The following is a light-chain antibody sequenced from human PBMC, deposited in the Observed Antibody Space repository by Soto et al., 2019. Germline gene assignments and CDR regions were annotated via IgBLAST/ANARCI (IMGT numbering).Light chain of an antibody. CDR1: QDISNY. CDR3: QQYDNLPIT. V-gene: IGKV1-33*01. Sequence: DIQMTQSPSSLSASVGDRVTITCQASQDISNYLNWDQQKPGKAPKLLLYDASNLETGAPSRFSGSGSGTDFTFTISSLQPEDIATDYCQQYDNLPITFGGGTKVEIK. J-gene: IGKJ4*01. CDR2: DAS.